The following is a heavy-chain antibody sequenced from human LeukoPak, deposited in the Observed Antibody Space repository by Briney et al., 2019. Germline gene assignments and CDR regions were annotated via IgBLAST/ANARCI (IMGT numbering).Heavy chain of an antibody. Sequence: SETLSLTCAVYGGSFSGYYWSWIRQPPGKGLEWSGEINHSGSTNYNPSLKSRVTISVDAPNNQFSLKLSSVTAADTAVYYCASVLEQYYYDSSGYDQAFDYWGQGTLVTVSS. V-gene: IGHV4-34*01. CDR1: GGSFSGYY. D-gene: IGHD3-22*01. CDR2: INHSGST. J-gene: IGHJ4*02. CDR3: ASVLEQYYYDSSGYDQAFDY.